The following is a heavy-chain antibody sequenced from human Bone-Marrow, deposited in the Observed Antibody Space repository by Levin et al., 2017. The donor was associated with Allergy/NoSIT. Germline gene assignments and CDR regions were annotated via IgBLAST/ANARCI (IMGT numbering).Heavy chain of an antibody. V-gene: IGHV3-23*01. CDR3: AKDPPSEYCGDDCYYFDS. CDR1: GFTFGTNA. Sequence: SCAASGFTFGTNAMSWVRQAPGKGLEWVSGISGSGRNIFYADFVKGRSTISRDNSKNTLHLQLNSLRADDTAVYFCAKDPPSEYCGDDCYYFDSWGQGTLVTVSA. CDR2: ISGSGRNI. J-gene: IGHJ4*02. D-gene: IGHD2-21*02.